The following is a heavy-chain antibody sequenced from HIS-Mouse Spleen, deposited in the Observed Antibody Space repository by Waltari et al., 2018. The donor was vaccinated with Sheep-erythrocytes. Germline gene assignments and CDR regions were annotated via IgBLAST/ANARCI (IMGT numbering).Heavy chain of an antibody. CDR1: GFTFSSYA. J-gene: IGHJ4*02. D-gene: IGHD6-13*01. CDR2: IRGSGGST. Sequence: EVQLLESGGGLVQPGGSLRLSCAASGFTFSSYAMSWVRQAPGKGLEGVSAIRGSGGSTYYADSVKGRFTISRDNSKNTLYLQMNSLRAEDTAVYYCAKLPTDSSSWYNYFDYWGQGTLVTVSS. CDR3: AKLPTDSSSWYNYFDY. V-gene: IGHV3-23*01.